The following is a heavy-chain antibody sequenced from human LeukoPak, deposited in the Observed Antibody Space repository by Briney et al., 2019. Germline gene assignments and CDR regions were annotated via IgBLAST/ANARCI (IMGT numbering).Heavy chain of an antibody. J-gene: IGHJ5*02. CDR3: AREGAIYCSGGSCYDNWFDP. V-gene: IGHV4-59*01. CDR1: GGSISSYY. CDR2: IYYSGST. D-gene: IGHD2-15*01. Sequence: PSETLSLTCTVSGGSISSYYWSWVRQPPGKGLEWIGYIYYSGSTNYNPSLKSRVTISVDTSKNQFSLKLSSVTAADTAVYYCAREGAIYCSGGSCYDNWFDPWGQGTLVTVSS.